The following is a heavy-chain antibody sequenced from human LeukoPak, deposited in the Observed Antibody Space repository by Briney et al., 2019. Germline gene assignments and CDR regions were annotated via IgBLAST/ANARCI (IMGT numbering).Heavy chain of an antibody. CDR2: IIPILGIA. V-gene: IGHV1-69*04. D-gene: IGHD3-3*01. CDR1: GGTFSSYA. J-gene: IGHJ6*02. CDR3: ARDRELRFSDYGMDV. Sequence: GASVKVSCKASGGTFSSYAISWVRQAPGQGLEWMGRIIPILGIANYAQKFQGRVTITADKSTSTAYMELSSLRSEDTAVYYCARDRELRFSDYGMDVWGQGTTVTVSS.